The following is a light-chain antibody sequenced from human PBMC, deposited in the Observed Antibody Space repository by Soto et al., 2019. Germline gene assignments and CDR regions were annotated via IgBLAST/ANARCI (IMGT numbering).Light chain of an antibody. J-gene: IGLJ3*02. CDR3: QSYDSRYWV. CDR1: SGSIASNY. Sequence: NFMLTQPHSVSESPGKTVTISCTRSSGSIASNYVQWYQQRPGSAPTTVIYEDNQRPSGVPDRFSGSIDSSSNSVSLTISGLKTEDEADYYCQSYDSRYWVFGGGTKLTVL. V-gene: IGLV6-57*04. CDR2: EDN.